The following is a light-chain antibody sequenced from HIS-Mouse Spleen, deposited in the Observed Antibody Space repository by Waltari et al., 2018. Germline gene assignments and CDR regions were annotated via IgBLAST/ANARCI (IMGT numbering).Light chain of an antibody. CDR3: QQLNSYPPT. Sequence: IQLTQSPSFLSASVADRVTVTCRASQGISSYLAWYQQKPGKSPKLRIYAPSTLQSGVPSRFSGSGSGTEFTLTISSLQPEDFATYYCQQLNSYPPTFGQGTKVEIK. CDR2: APS. V-gene: IGKV1-9*01. CDR1: QGISSY. J-gene: IGKJ1*01.